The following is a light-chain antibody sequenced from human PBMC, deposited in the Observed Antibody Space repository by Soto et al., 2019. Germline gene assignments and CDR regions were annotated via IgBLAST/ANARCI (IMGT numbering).Light chain of an antibody. V-gene: IGLV7-43*01. Sequence: QTVVTQEPSLTVSPGGTVTLTCASSTGAVTSAYYPNWFQQKPGQAPRALIYSTTNRPSWTPARFSGSLLGGQAALTLSGVQPEDEADYYCLLYLGGVVVFGTGTKLTVL. J-gene: IGLJ2*01. CDR2: STT. CDR3: LLYLGGVVV. CDR1: TGAVTSAYY.